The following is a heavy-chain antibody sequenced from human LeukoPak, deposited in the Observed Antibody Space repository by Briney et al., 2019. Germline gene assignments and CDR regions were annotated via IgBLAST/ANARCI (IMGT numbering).Heavy chain of an antibody. D-gene: IGHD3-22*01. V-gene: IGHV3-30*18. J-gene: IGHJ4*02. Sequence: GSLRLSCAASGFTFSSYGMHWVRQAPGKGLEWVAVMSHDGRKEYYAEYVKGRFTISRDNSKNTLYLQMNSLRAEDTAVYYCAKYYYDNSAYKGPFSDYWGQGTLVTVSS. CDR1: GFTFSSYG. CDR3: AKYYYDNSAYKGPFSDY. CDR2: MSHDGRKE.